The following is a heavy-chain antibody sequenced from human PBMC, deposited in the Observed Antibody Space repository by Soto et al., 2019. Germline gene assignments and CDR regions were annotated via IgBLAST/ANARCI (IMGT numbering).Heavy chain of an antibody. CDR1: GGSISSGGHY. J-gene: IGHJ3*02. D-gene: IGHD1-7*01. CDR2: IYYRGST. CDR3: ARDQSTGTTPFAFDI. V-gene: IGHV4-31*03. Sequence: SETLSLTCTVSGGSISSGGHYWSWIRQHPGKGLEWIGFIYYRGSTFYNPSLKSRLTISLDTSKSQFSLKLSSVTAADTAVYYCARDQSTGTTPFAFDIWGQGTMVTVS.